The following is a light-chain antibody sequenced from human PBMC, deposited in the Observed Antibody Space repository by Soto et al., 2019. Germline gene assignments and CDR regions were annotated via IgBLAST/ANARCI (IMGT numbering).Light chain of an antibody. Sequence: EIVLTQSPGTPSLSPGERATLSCRASQSVSSSYLAWYQQKPGQAPRLLIYGASSRATGIPDRFSGSGSGTDFTLTISRLEPEDFAVYYCQQYVNSSWTFGQGTKVEIK. CDR3: QQYVNSSWT. J-gene: IGKJ1*01. V-gene: IGKV3-20*01. CDR1: QSVSSSY. CDR2: GAS.